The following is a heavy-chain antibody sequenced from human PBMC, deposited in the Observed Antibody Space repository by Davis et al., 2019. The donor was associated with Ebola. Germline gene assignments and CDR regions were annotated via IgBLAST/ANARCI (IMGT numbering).Heavy chain of an antibody. J-gene: IGHJ4*02. D-gene: IGHD4-11*01. CDR1: GFTLSSYA. CDR2: ISASGGNT. CDR3: AKDFRNYDY. Sequence: GGSLRLSCAASGFTLSSYAMNWVRQAPGKGLEWVSAISASGGNTFYADSVKGRFTVSRDNSKNTLYLQMNSLRVEDTAVYYCAKDFRNYDYWGQGTLVTVSS. V-gene: IGHV3-23*01.